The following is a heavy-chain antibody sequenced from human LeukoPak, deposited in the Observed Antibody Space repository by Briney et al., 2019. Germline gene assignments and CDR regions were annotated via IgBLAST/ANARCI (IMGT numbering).Heavy chain of an antibody. D-gene: IGHD2-15*01. V-gene: IGHV3-48*03. CDR3: AREVVYLAADYGMDV. J-gene: IGHJ6*04. CDR1: GFTFSSYE. CDR2: ISSSGSTI. Sequence: PGGSLRLSCAASGFTFSSYEMNWVRQAPGKGLEWVSCISSSGSTIYYADSVKGRFTISRDNAKNSLYLQMNSLRAEDTAVYYCAREVVYLAADYGMDVWGKGTTVTVSS.